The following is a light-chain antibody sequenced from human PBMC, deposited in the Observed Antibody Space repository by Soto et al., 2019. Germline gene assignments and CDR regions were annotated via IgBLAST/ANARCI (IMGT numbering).Light chain of an antibody. CDR1: SSDVGGFNF. CDR2: EVS. Sequence: QSALTQPPSASGSPGQSVTISCTGTSSDVGGFNFVSGSQQHPGKAPNLIISEVSKRPSGVPDRFSGSKSGNTASLTVSGLQAEAEADYYCTSHAGSNNYVFGTGTKLTV. V-gene: IGLV2-8*01. J-gene: IGLJ1*01. CDR3: TSHAGSNNYV.